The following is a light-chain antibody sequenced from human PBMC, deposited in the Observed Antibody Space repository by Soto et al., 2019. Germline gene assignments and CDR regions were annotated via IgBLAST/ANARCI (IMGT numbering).Light chain of an antibody. CDR1: QSISSY. J-gene: IGKJ2*02. Sequence: DIQRTQSPSSLSASVGDRVTITCRASQSISSYLNWYQQKPGKAPKLLIYAASSLQSGVPSRFSGSGSETEFPLTITSLQPEDSATYYCQQRNSYPRTFGQGTKVDIK. V-gene: IGKV1-39*01. CDR3: QQRNSYPRT. CDR2: AAS.